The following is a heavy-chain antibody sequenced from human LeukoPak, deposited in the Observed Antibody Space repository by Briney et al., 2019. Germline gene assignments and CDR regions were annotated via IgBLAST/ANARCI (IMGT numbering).Heavy chain of an antibody. J-gene: IGHJ4*02. CDR2: ISYDGSNK. Sequence: QSGGSLRLSCAASGFTFSSYAMHWVRQAPGKGLEWVAVISYDGSNKYYADSVKGRFTISRDNSKNTLCLQMNSLRAEDTAVYYCARDQGGYYPYYFDHWGQGTLVTVSS. CDR1: GFTFSSYA. CDR3: ARDQGGYYPYYFDH. V-gene: IGHV3-30-3*01. D-gene: IGHD3-22*01.